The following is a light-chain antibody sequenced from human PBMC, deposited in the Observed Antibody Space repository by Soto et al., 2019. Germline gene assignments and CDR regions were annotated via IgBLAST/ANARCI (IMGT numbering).Light chain of an antibody. CDR1: QDTSRS. CDR3: QHYNSYSEA. J-gene: IGKJ1*01. CDR2: KAS. Sequence: DTPVTQSPSFLSASVGDRVTITCRASQDTSRSLGWYQQIPGKAPKLLIYKASSLESGVPSRFSGSGSGTEFTLTISSLQPDDFATYYCQHYNSYSEAFGQGTKVDIK. V-gene: IGKV1-5*03.